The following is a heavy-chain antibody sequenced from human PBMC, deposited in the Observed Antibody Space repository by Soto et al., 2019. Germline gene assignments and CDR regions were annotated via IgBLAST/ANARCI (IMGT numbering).Heavy chain of an antibody. CDR3: ARDGPMPAAGNNWFDP. CDR2: ISNDGRNP. J-gene: IGHJ5*02. D-gene: IGHD6-13*01. Sequence: QVQLVESGGGVVQPGRSLRLSCAASGFSFSTYAMYWVRQSPDKGLEWVAVISNDGRNPNYGDSVRGRFTISRDNSKDTLYLQMDSLRPEDTAVYYCARDGPMPAAGNNWFDPWGQGTLVTVSS. CDR1: GFSFSTYA. V-gene: IGHV3-30-3*01.